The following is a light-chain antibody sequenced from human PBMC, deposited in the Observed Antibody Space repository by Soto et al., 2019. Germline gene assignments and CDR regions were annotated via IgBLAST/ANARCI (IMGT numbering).Light chain of an antibody. CDR2: DVT. V-gene: IGLV2-11*01. Sequence: QSVLTQPPSVSGSPGQSVTISCTGTSSDVGVYKYVSWYQQHPGKAPKLMIYDVTTRPSGVPDRFSGSKSGNTASLTISGLQAEDEADYYCCSYAGSYTLVFGGGTKLTVL. CDR3: CSYAGSYTLV. J-gene: IGLJ2*01. CDR1: SSDVGVYKY.